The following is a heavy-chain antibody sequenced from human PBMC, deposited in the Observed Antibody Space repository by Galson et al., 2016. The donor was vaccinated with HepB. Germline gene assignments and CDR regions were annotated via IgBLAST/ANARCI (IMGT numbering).Heavy chain of an antibody. CDR3: ARDNFDRGLDY. CDR2: VSSSGSP. J-gene: IGHJ4*02. V-gene: IGHV4-59*01. D-gene: IGHD3-22*01. Sequence: SETLSLTCTVSGASISSYYWSWIRQPPGKGLEWIAYVSSSGSPNYHPSLKSRVSISLDTSKNQFSLKLSSVTAADTAVYFCARDNFDRGLDYWGQGTLVSVSS. CDR1: GASISSYY.